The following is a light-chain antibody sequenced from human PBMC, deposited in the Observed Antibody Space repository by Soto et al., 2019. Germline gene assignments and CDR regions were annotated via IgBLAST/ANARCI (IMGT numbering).Light chain of an antibody. CDR2: GAS. CDR1: QSVSSD. CDR3: QQYEKWPWT. V-gene: IGKV3-15*01. J-gene: IGKJ1*01. Sequence: EIVMTQSPATLSVSPGERATLSCRASQSVSSDLAWYQQKPGQAPRLFIYGASTRATGIPARFSGSGSGTEFTLTISSLQSEDFAVYYCQQYEKWPWTFGQGTKVDIK.